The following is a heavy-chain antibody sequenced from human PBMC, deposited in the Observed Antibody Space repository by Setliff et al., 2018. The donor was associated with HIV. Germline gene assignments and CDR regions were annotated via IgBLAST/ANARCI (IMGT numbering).Heavy chain of an antibody. CDR3: ARDHDGIRLAGAGTEGVFDI. CDR2: ISAYNGNT. Sequence: ASVKVSCKASGYTFTSYGISWVRRAPGQGLEWMGWISAYNGNTNYAQKFQGRVTMTTAISTSTAYMELRSLRSDDTAVYYCARDHDGIRLAGAGTEGVFDIWCQGTMVTVSS. V-gene: IGHV1-18*01. D-gene: IGHD6-19*01. CDR1: GYTFTSYG. J-gene: IGHJ3*02.